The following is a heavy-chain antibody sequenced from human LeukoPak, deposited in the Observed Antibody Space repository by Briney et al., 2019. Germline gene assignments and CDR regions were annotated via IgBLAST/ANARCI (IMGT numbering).Heavy chain of an antibody. CDR3: AKNIAAPTTPFDY. J-gene: IGHJ4*02. D-gene: IGHD6-13*01. V-gene: IGHV3-23*01. Sequence: GGSLRLSCAASGFTFSNYAMNWDRQAPGKGLEWASGISGGGGTTYYADSVKGRFTISRDNSKNTLYLQMNYLRAEDTALYYCAKNIAAPTTPFDYGGQGTLVTVSS. CDR2: ISGGGGTT. CDR1: GFTFSNYA.